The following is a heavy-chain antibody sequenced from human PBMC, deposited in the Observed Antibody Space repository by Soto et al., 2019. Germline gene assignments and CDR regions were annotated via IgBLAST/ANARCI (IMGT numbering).Heavy chain of an antibody. V-gene: IGHV4-4*02. Sequence: QVQLQESGPGLVKPSGTLSLTCAVSGGSFTSNNWWTWVRQPPGQGLEWIGEIYRTGSTNYNPSPKSRVTISLDKSENQFSLKVTSLTGADTAVYYCASRDPGTSVDYWGQGTLVTVSS. D-gene: IGHD1-7*01. J-gene: IGHJ4*02. CDR1: GGSFTSNNW. CDR2: IYRTGST. CDR3: ASRDPGTSVDY.